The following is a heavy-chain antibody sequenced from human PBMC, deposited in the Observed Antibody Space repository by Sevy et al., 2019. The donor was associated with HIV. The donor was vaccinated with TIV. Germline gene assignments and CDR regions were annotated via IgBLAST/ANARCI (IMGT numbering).Heavy chain of an antibody. CDR3: AKDPLITFGGVIVRYNWFDP. V-gene: IGHV3-23*01. CDR1: GFTVSSYA. CDR2: ISGSGGST. J-gene: IGHJ5*02. Sequence: GGSLRLSCAASGFTVSSYAMSWVRQAPGKGLEWVSAISGSGGSTYYADSVKGRFTISRDNSKNTLYLQMNSLRAEDTAVYYCAKDPLITFGGVIVRYNWFDPWGQGTLVTVSS. D-gene: IGHD3-16*02.